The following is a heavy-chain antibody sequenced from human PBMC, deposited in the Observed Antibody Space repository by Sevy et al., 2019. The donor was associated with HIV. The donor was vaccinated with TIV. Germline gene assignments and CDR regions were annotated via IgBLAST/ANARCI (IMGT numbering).Heavy chain of an antibody. J-gene: IGHJ5*02. V-gene: IGHV4-39*01. CDR3: ARRPAIVVVPAAMFGWFDP. Sequence: SETLSLTCTVSGGSISSSSYYWGWIRQPPGKGLEWIGSIYYSGSTYYNPSLKSRVTISVDTSKNQFSRKLSSVTAADTAVYYCARRPAIVVVPAAMFGWFDPWGQGTLVTVSS. CDR1: GGSISSSSYY. D-gene: IGHD2-2*01. CDR2: IYYSGST.